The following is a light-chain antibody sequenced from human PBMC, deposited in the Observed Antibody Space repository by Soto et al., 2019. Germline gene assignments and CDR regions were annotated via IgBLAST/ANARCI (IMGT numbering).Light chain of an antibody. CDR3: SSYSSSNTHV. J-gene: IGLJ2*01. CDR2: EVS. Sequence: QSALTQPASVSGSPGQSITISCTGTSSDVGAYNYVSCYQQHPGKAPKLMIFEVSDRPSGVSNRCSGSKSGNTASLTISGRRAEDEADYYCSSYSSSNTHVFGGGTKLTVL. CDR1: SSDVGAYNY. V-gene: IGLV2-14*01.